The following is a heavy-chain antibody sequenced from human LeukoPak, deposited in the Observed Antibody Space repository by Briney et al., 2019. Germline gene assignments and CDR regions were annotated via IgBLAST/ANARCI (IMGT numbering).Heavy chain of an antibody. Sequence: GGSLRLSCAASGFKFSTYGMNWVRQAPGKGLEWVSIISNDERNTHYVNSVEGRFTISRDNSKNMLYLQMNSLRVEDTAIHYCAKNLYDDSGYYPNDALDVWGRGTMVIVSS. J-gene: IGHJ3*01. CDR1: GFKFSTYG. CDR2: ISNDERNT. D-gene: IGHD3-22*01. CDR3: AKNLYDDSGYYPNDALDV. V-gene: IGHV3-30*18.